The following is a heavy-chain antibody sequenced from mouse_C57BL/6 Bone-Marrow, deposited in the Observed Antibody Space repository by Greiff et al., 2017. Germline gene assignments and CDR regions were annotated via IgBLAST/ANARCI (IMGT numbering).Heavy chain of an antibody. J-gene: IGHJ1*03. D-gene: IGHD1-1*01. CDR3: ARYYGSSYGDWYFDV. CDR1: GYTFTSYW. V-gene: IGHV1-64*01. Sequence: VQLQESGAELVKPGASVKLSCTASGYTFTSYWMHWVKQRPGQGLEWIGMIHPNSGSTNYHEKFKSQATLTVDKSSNTAYMQLSSLTSEDSAVYYCARYYGSSYGDWYFDVWGTGTTVTVSS. CDR2: IHPNSGST.